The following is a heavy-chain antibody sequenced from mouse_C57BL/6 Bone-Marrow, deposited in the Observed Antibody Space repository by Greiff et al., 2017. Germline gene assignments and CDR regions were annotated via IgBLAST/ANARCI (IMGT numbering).Heavy chain of an antibody. CDR1: GYTFTDYY. Sequence: EVQLQQSGPELVKPGASVKISCKASGYTFTDYYMNWVKQSHGKSLEWIGDINPNNGGTSYNQKFKGKATLTVDKSSSTAYMELRSLTSEDSAVYYCARKGAYYGNSWYFDVWGTGTTVTVSS. V-gene: IGHV1-26*01. J-gene: IGHJ1*03. D-gene: IGHD2-10*01. CDR2: INPNNGGT. CDR3: ARKGAYYGNSWYFDV.